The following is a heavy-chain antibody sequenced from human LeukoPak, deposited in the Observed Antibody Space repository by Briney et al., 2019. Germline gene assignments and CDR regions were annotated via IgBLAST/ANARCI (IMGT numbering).Heavy chain of an antibody. CDR2: IYDSGST. V-gene: IGHV4-39*01. Sequence: SETLSLTCSVSGGSIKSSSYYWGWIRQPPGKGLEWIGSIYDSGSTYYNPSLKSRVTISVDTSKNQFSLKLSSVTAADTAVYYCARHWYSNYYMDVWGKGTTVTVSS. CDR1: GGSIKSSSYY. D-gene: IGHD4-11*01. CDR3: ARHWYSNYYMDV. J-gene: IGHJ6*03.